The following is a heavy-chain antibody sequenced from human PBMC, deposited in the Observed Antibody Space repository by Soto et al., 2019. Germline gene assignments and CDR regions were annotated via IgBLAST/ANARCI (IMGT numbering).Heavy chain of an antibody. V-gene: IGHV1-2*04. CDR3: ARAAYEDDSSGYYYTPWFDP. Sequence: QVPLVQSGAEVKKPGASVKVSCKASGYTFTGYYMHWVRQAPGQGLEWMGWINPNSGGTNYAQKFQGWVTMTRDTSISTAYMELSRLRSDDTAVYYCARAAYEDDSSGYYYTPWFDPWGQGTLVTVSS. D-gene: IGHD3-22*01. J-gene: IGHJ5*02. CDR1: GYTFTGYY. CDR2: INPNSGGT.